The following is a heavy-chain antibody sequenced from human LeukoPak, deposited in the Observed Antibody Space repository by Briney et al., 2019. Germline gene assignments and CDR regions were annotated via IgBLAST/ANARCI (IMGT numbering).Heavy chain of an antibody. CDR1: GFTFSSYS. Sequence: GGSLRLSCAASGFTFSSYSMNWVRQAPGKGQEWVSYISSSSSTIYYADSVKGRFTISRDNAKNSLYLQMNSLRAEDTAVYYCAGDGPIVGATTVDWGQGTLVTVSS. CDR2: ISSSSSTI. V-gene: IGHV3-48*01. J-gene: IGHJ4*02. CDR3: AGDGPIVGATTVD. D-gene: IGHD1-26*01.